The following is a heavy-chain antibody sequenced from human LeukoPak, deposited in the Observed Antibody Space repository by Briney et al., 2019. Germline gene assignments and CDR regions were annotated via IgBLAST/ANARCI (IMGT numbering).Heavy chain of an antibody. D-gene: IGHD4-17*01. CDR2: IYSGGTT. V-gene: IGHV3-53*01. Sequence: PGGSPRLSCAASGFTLSSNYMSWVRQAPGEGLEWVSVIYSGGTTYYTDSVKGRFTISRDNSKNTLYLQRNSLRAEDTALYYCARGPVTRFEIWGQGTMVTVSS. J-gene: IGHJ3*02. CDR3: ARGPVTRFEI. CDR1: GFTLSSNY.